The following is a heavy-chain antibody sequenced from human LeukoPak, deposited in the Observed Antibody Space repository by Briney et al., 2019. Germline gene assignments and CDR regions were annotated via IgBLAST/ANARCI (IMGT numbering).Heavy chain of an antibody. V-gene: IGHV3-23*01. CDR2: ISGSSGSL. CDR3: AKDFFGGGGFDP. Sequence: GGSLRLSCATSGFTFSSYAMSWVRQAPGKGLEWVSAISGSSGSLYYADSVKGRFTISRDNSKNTLYLQMNSLRAEDTAVYYWAKDFFGGGGFDPWGQGTLVTVSS. J-gene: IGHJ5*02. D-gene: IGHD3-16*01. CDR1: GFTFSSYA.